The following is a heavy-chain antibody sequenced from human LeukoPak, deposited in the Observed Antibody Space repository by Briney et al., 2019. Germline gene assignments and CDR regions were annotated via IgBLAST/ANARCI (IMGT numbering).Heavy chain of an antibody. Sequence: PGGSLRLSCAASGFTFSSYAMSWIRQAPGKGLEWVSAISGSGGSTYYADSVKGRFTISRDNSKNTLYLQMNSLRAEDTAVYYCAKGTDFTIFGVVTRDWGQGNLVTVSS. J-gene: IGHJ4*02. V-gene: IGHV3-23*01. CDR2: ISGSGGST. CDR3: AKGTDFTIFGVVTRD. D-gene: IGHD3-3*01. CDR1: GFTFSSYA.